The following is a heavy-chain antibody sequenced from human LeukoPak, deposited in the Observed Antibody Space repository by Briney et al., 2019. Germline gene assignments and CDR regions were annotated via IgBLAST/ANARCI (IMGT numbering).Heavy chain of an antibody. CDR3: ARDQGIAVAGSWFDP. D-gene: IGHD6-19*01. J-gene: IGHJ5*02. CDR1: GGSFSGYY. V-gene: IGHV4-34*01. Sequence: SETLSLTCAVYGGSFSGYYWSWIRQPPGKGLEWIGSIYYSGGTYYNPSLKSRVTISVDTSKNQFSLKLSSVTAADTAVYYCARDQGIAVAGSWFDPWGQGTLVTVSS. CDR2: IYYSGGT.